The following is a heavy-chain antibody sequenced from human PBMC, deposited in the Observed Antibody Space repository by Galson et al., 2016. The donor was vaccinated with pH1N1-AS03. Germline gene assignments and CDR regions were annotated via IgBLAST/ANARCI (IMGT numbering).Heavy chain of an antibody. D-gene: IGHD4-23*01. CDR2: INEDGSTT. CDR1: GFTFSRYW. J-gene: IGHJ4*02. Sequence: SLRLSCAASGFTFSRYWMHWVRQAPGKGLVWVSHINEDGSTTRYADSVKGRFTISRDNSESTLYLQINSLGDDDTAVYYCARDVGGPDDYWGQGTLVTVSS. V-gene: IGHV3-74*01. CDR3: ARDVGGPDDY.